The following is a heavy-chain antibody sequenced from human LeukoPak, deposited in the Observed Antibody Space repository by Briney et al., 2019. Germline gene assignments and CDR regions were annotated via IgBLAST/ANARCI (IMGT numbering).Heavy chain of an antibody. CDR3: AKVDSSGLGP. J-gene: IGHJ5*02. D-gene: IGHD6-19*01. V-gene: IGHV3-30*18. CDR2: ISYDGSNK. CDR1: GFTFCTYG. Sequence: PGRSLRLSCAASGFTFCTYGMHWVRQAPGKGLEWVAVISYDGSNKYYADSVKGRFTVSRDNSKNTLYLQMNSLRAEDTAVYYCAKVDSSGLGPWGQGTLVTVSS.